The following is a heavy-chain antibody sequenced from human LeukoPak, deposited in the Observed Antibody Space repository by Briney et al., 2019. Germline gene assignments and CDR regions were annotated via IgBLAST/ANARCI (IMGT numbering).Heavy chain of an antibody. D-gene: IGHD1-26*01. CDR2: ISSSGSTI. Sequence: GGSLRLSCAASGFTFSSYEMNWVRQAPGKGLEWVSYISSSGSTIYYADSVKGRFTISRDNAKNSLYLQMNSLRGEDTAVYYCARASGSYYFDYWGQGTLVTVSS. CDR3: ARASGSYYFDY. CDR1: GFTFSSYE. J-gene: IGHJ4*02. V-gene: IGHV3-48*03.